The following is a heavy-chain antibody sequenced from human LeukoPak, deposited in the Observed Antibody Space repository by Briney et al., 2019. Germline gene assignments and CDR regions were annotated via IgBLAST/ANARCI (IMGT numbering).Heavy chain of an antibody. CDR3: AKDSGSSWTSYMDV. J-gene: IGHJ6*03. D-gene: IGHD6-13*01. V-gene: IGHV3-9*03. CDR1: GFTFDDYA. Sequence: GGSLRLSCAASGFTFDDYAMHWVRQAPGKGLEWVSGISWNSGSISYADSVKGRFTISRDNAKNSLYLQMNSLRAEDMALYYCAKDSGSSWTSYMDVWGKGTTVTVSS. CDR2: ISWNSGSI.